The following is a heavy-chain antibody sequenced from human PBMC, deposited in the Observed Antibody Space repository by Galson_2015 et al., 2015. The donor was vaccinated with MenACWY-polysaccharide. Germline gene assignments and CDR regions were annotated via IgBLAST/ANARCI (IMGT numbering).Heavy chain of an antibody. CDR1: GFTFNDFW. Sequence: SLGLSCAASGFTFNDFWLSWVRQAPGKGLEWVANVNQYGSEKYYVDSVKGRFTISRDNAKNSLYLQMNSLRAEDTAVYYCARDGGRTIGTTQRGYWGQGTLVTVSS. CDR2: VNQYGSEK. J-gene: IGHJ4*02. D-gene: IGHD1-1*01. V-gene: IGHV3-7*01. CDR3: ARDGGRTIGTTQRGY.